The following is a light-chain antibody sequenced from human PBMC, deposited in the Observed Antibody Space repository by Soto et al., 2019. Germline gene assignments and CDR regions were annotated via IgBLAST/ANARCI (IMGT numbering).Light chain of an antibody. J-gene: IGKJ3*01. CDR3: QQRSNWLFT. Sequence: EIVLTQSPATLSLSPGERATLSCRASQSVSSYLAWYQRKPGQAPRLLIYDASNRATGIPARFSGSGSGTYFTLTISSLEPEDFAVYYCQQRSNWLFTFGPGTKVDIK. CDR1: QSVSSY. V-gene: IGKV3-11*01. CDR2: DAS.